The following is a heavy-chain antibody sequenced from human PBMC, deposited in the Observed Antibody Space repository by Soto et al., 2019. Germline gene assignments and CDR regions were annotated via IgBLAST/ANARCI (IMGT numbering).Heavy chain of an antibody. D-gene: IGHD3-3*01. CDR1: GGSFSGSY. V-gene: IGHV4-34*01. CDR3: ARGSVLRFLERLDYGMDV. Sequence: PSETLSLTCAVSGGSFSGSYWAWIRQSPGKGLEWIGEIIHSGNTNYNPSLSSRLIISLDTSKNQFSLNLTSVTAADTAAYYCARGSVLRFLERLDYGMDVWGQGTTVTVSS. J-gene: IGHJ6*02. CDR2: IIHSGNT.